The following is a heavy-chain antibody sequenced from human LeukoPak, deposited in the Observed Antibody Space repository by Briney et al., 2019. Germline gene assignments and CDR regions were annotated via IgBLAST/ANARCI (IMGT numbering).Heavy chain of an antibody. J-gene: IGHJ5*02. CDR1: GGSISSSNW. Sequence: SGTLSLTCAVSGGSISSSNWWSWVRQPPGKGLEWIGEIYHSGSTNYNPSLKSRVTISVDKSKNQFSLKLSSVTAVDTAVYYCARDYYDSSGSNWFDPWGQGTLVTVSS. D-gene: IGHD3-22*01. CDR2: IYHSGST. CDR3: ARDYYDSSGSNWFDP. V-gene: IGHV4-4*02.